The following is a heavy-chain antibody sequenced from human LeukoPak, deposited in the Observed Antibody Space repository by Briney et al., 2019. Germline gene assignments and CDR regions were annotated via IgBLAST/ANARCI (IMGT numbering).Heavy chain of an antibody. J-gene: IGHJ5*02. V-gene: IGHV1-18*01. CDR1: GYTFTSYG. Sequence: ASVKVSCKASGYTFTSYGISWGRQAPGQGLEWMGWISAYNGNTNYAQKLQGRVTMTTDTSTSTAYMELRSLRSDDTAVYYCARVCGGVAARAWWFDPWGQGTLVTVSS. CDR2: ISAYNGNT. CDR3: ARVCGGVAARAWWFDP. D-gene: IGHD6-6*01.